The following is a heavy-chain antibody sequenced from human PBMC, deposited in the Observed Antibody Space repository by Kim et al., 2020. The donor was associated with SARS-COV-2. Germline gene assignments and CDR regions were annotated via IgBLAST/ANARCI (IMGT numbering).Heavy chain of an antibody. J-gene: IGHJ6*02. D-gene: IGHD6-6*01. CDR3: VNMYSSSGYYYYYGMDV. Sequence: VKGRFTISRDNSKNTLYLQMSSLRAEDTAVYYCVNMYSSSGYYYYYGMDVWGQGTTVTVSS. V-gene: IGHV3-64D*06.